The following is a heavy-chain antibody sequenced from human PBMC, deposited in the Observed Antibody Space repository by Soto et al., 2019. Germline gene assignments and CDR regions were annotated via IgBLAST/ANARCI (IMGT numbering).Heavy chain of an antibody. CDR1: GYNFTTYW. CDR3: ARQRWISAGGTAWFDP. J-gene: IGHJ5*02. Sequence: GQSLKISCKGSGYNFTTYWIGWVRQMPGKGLEWMGIISPGDSDTRYSPSFQGQVTISADKSISTAFLQWSSLKASDTAIYYCARQRWISAGGTAWFDPLGQGTLVTVSS. D-gene: IGHD5-12*01. V-gene: IGHV5-51*01. CDR2: ISPGDSDT.